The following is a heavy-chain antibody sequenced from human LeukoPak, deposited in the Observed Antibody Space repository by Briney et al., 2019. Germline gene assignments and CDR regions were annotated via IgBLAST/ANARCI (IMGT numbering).Heavy chain of an antibody. CDR2: ISDDGSSK. D-gene: IGHD2-2*03. CDR3: ARVDDLDAFDM. CDR1: GFTFSSYS. Sequence: GGSLRLSCAVSGFTFSSYSMNWVRQAPGKGLEWVAVISDDGSSKFYADSVKGRFTIFRDNSKNTLFLQINSLRPEDTAVYYCARVDDLDAFDMWGQGTLVTVSS. J-gene: IGHJ3*02. V-gene: IGHV3-30*03.